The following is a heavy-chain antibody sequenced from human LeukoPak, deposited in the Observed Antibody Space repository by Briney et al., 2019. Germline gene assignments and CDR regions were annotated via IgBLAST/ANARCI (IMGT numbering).Heavy chain of an antibody. D-gene: IGHD6-6*01. J-gene: IGHJ4*02. V-gene: IGHV3-30*03. CDR2: IPHDGGSE. CDR1: GFTFSRHG. CDR3: ARDLIEYSSSSWDY. Sequence: GGSLRLSCAASGFTFSRHGMHWARQAPGKGLEWLAVIPHDGGSEYYADSVKGRLTISRDNSKNTLFLQMNSLRAEDTAVYYCARDLIEYSSSSWDYWGQGTLVTVSS.